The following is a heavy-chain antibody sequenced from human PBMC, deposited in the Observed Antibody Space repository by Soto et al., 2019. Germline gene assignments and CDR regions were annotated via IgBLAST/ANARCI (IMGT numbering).Heavy chain of an antibody. J-gene: IGHJ4*02. CDR3: ARDRDRGNYQYFDY. CDR2: ISSSGSTI. V-gene: IGHV3-48*03. Sequence: GESLRLSCAASGFTFSSYEMNWVRKAPGQGLEWDSYISSSGSTIYYADSVKDRFTISRENAKNSLYLQMNSLRAEDTAVYYCARDRDRGNYQYFDYWGQGTRVTVSS. D-gene: IGHD1-26*01. CDR1: GFTFSSYE.